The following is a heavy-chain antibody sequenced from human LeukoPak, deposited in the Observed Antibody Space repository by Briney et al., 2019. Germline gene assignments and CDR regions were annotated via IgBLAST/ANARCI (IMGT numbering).Heavy chain of an antibody. D-gene: IGHD2-2*01. CDR1: GYTFTSYY. CDR3: ATTSWVGYCSSTTCPRAFDI. J-gene: IGHJ3*02. Sequence: ASVKVSCKASGYTFTSYYMHWVRQAPGQGLEWMGIINPSGGSTSYAQKFQGGVTMTRDTSTSTVYMELSSLRSEDTAVYYCATTSWVGYCSSTTCPRAFDIWGQGTMVTVSS. V-gene: IGHV1-46*01. CDR2: INPSGGST.